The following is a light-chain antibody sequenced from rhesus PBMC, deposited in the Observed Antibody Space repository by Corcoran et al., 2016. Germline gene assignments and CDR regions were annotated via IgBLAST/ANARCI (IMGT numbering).Light chain of an antibody. CDR3: LQHSNWPWT. CDR2: GAS. Sequence: EIVMTQSPATLSLSPGERATLSCGASQSVSSSLAWYQQKPGQAPRLLIYGASSRATGIPDRFSGSGSGTDFTLTISGLEPEDVAVYYCLQHSNWPWTFGQGTKVEIK. J-gene: IGKJ1*01. V-gene: IGKV3-24*01. CDR1: QSVSSS.